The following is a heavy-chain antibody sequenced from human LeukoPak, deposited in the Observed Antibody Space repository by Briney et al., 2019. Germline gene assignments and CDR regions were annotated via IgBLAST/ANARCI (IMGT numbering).Heavy chain of an antibody. J-gene: IGHJ6*03. Sequence: ASVKVSCKASGYTFTSYYMHWVRQAPGQGLEWMGIINPSGGSTSYAQKFQGRVTMTRDMSTSTVYMELSRLRSDDTAVYYCAREVSSGYRYYYYYMDVWGKGTTVTVSS. CDR1: GYTFTSYY. V-gene: IGHV1-46*01. CDR2: INPSGGST. D-gene: IGHD3-22*01. CDR3: AREVSSGYRYYYYYMDV.